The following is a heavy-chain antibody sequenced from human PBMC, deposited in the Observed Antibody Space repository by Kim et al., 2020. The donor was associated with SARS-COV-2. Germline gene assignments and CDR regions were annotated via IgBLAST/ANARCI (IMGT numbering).Heavy chain of an antibody. CDR2: IYSGGTT. Sequence: GGSLRLSCAASGFTVSSNYMSWVRQAPGKGLEWVSIIYSGGTTYYADSVKGRFTISRDNSKNTLFLQMNSLRAEDTAVYYCARYVRDGYNTPWFDCWGQGTLVTVSS. J-gene: IGHJ4*02. CDR3: ARYVRDGYNTPWFDC. V-gene: IGHV3-53*01. CDR1: GFTVSSNY. D-gene: IGHD5-12*01.